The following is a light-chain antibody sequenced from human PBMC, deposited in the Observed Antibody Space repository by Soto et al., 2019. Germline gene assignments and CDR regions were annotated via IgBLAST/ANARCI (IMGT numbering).Light chain of an antibody. V-gene: IGKV1-33*01. CDR1: QDISNY. J-gene: IGKJ5*01. CDR2: DAS. Sequence: DIQMTQSPSSLSASVGDRVTITCRASQDISNYLTWYQQRPGKAPKLLIYDASNLERGVPSRFRGTRSWTHLTFAIPSLQPEEVTTDYCKQPDSLPITFDQGTRLAI. CDR3: KQPDSLPIT.